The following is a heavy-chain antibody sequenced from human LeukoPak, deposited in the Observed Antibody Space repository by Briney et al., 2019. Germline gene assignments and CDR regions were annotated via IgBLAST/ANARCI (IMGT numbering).Heavy chain of an antibody. D-gene: IGHD2-2*01. CDR3: ARVEYCSSTSCMGWFDP. V-gene: IGHV1-69*02. CDR2: IIPILGIA. J-gene: IGHJ5*02. Sequence: SVKVSCKASGGTFSSYTISWVRQAPGQGLEWMGRIIPILGIANYAQKLQGRVTMTTDTSTSTAYMELRSLRSDDTAVYYCARVEYCSSTSCMGWFDPWGQGTLVTVSS. CDR1: GGTFSSYT.